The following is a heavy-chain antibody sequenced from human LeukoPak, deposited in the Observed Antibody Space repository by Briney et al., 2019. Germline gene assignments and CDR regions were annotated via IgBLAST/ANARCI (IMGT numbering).Heavy chain of an antibody. CDR1: GFTFSSYS. CDR3: ASFYSGSYRDFDY. Sequence: PGGSLRLSXAASGFTFSSYSMNWFRQAPGKGLEWVSSISSSSYIYYADSVKGRFTISRDNAKNSLYLQMNGLRAEDTAVYYCASFYSGSYRDFDYWGQGTLVTVSS. V-gene: IGHV3-21*01. CDR2: ISSSSYI. D-gene: IGHD1-26*01. J-gene: IGHJ4*02.